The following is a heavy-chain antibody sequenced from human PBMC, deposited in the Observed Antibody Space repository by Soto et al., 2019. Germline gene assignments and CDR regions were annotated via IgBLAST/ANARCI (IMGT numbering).Heavy chain of an antibody. Sequence: QVQLVQSGAEVKKPGASVKVSCKASGYTFTSYGISWVRQAPGQGLEWMGWISAYNGNTNYAQKLQGRVTMTTDTSTSTAYMELRSLRSDDTAVYYCARDRDYCSSTSCYGGLNWFDPWGQGTLVTVSS. CDR2: ISAYNGNT. D-gene: IGHD2-2*01. V-gene: IGHV1-18*01. J-gene: IGHJ5*02. CDR3: ARDRDYCSSTSCYGGLNWFDP. CDR1: GYTFTSYG.